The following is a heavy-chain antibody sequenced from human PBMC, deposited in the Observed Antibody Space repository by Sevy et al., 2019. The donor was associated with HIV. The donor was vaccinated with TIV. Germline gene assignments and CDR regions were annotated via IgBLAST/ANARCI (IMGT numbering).Heavy chain of an antibody. CDR2: ISSSGSSI. CDR1: GFTFSDYY. J-gene: IGHJ4*02. CDR3: AKGVGSGYYYGDY. V-gene: IGHV3-11*01. Sequence: GGSLRLSCAASGFTFSDYYMSWIRQAPGKGLEWVSYISSSGSSIYYADFVKGRFTISRDNAKNSLYLQMNSLRAEDTAVYYCAKGVGSGYYYGDYWGQGTLVTVSS. D-gene: IGHD3-22*01.